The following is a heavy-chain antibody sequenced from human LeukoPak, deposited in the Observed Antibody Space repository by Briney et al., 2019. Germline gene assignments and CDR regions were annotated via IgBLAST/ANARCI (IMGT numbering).Heavy chain of an antibody. V-gene: IGHV3-23*01. CDR3: AGTLSSWSVPHYYYYGMDV. CDR1: GFIFSSYA. Sequence: GGSLRLSCAASGFIFSSYAMSWVRQAPGKGLEWVSAISGSGGSTYCADSVKGRFTISRDNSKNTLYLQMNSLRAEDTAVYYCAGTLSSWSVPHYYYYGMDVWGQGTTVTVSS. J-gene: IGHJ6*02. D-gene: IGHD6-13*01. CDR2: ISGSGGST.